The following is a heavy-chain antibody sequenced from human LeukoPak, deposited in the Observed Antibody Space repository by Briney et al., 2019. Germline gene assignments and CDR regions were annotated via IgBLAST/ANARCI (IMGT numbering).Heavy chain of an antibody. J-gene: IGHJ4*02. Sequence: HPGGSLRLSCAASGFTFSSYWMHWVRQAPGKGLVWVSRINSDGSSTSYADSVKGRFTISRDNAKNTLYLQMNSLRAEDTAVYYCATHCSSTSCLDYWGQGTLVTVPS. V-gene: IGHV3-74*01. CDR3: ATHCSSTSCLDY. D-gene: IGHD2-2*01. CDR1: GFTFSSYW. CDR2: INSDGSST.